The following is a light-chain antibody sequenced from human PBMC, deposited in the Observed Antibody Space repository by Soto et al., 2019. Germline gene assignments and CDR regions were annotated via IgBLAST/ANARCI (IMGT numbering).Light chain of an antibody. CDR3: CSYAESSFVL. V-gene: IGLV2-23*01. Sequence: QSVLTQPASVSASPGQSVTISCTGASRDVATYSLVSWYQHHTGKAPKLMIFEGNRRPSGVSNRFSGSNSGNTASLTISGLQAEDEADYYCCSYAESSFVLFGGGTKLTVL. CDR2: EGN. J-gene: IGLJ2*01. CDR1: SRDVATYSL.